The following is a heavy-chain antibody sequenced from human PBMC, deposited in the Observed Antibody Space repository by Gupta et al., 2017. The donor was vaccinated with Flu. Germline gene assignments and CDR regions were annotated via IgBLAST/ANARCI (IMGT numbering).Heavy chain of an antibody. V-gene: IGHV3-30-3*01. J-gene: IGHJ4*02. Sequence: FSPYTMHWGRQAPGKGLDWVAVISSDGSNKSYAESVKGRFTISRDNSKNTLYLQMNSLRDEDTAVYYCARGQGLFDYCGQGTRVTVPS. CDR3: ARGQGLFDY. CDR1: FSPYT. CDR2: ISSDGSNK.